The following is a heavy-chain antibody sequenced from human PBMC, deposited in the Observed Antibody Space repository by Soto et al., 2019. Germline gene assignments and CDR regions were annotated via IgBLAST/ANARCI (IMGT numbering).Heavy chain of an antibody. D-gene: IGHD6-6*01. CDR1: GFTFSSYW. Sequence: GGSLRLSCAASGFTFSSYWMSWVRQAPGKGLEWVANIKQDGSEKYYVDSVKGRFTISRDNAKNSLYLQMNSLRAEDTAVYYCARDRESGSSSFDYWGQGTLVTVSS. CDR2: IKQDGSEK. J-gene: IGHJ4*02. V-gene: IGHV3-7*01. CDR3: ARDRESGSSSFDY.